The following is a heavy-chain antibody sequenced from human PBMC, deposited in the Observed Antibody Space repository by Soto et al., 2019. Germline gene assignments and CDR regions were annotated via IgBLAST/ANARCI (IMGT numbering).Heavy chain of an antibody. CDR3: ARLHCSGGSCYMYNWLDP. CDR2: MNPNSGNT. J-gene: IGHJ5*02. CDR1: GYTFTSYD. Sequence: ASVKVSCKASGYTFTSYDINWVRQATGQGLEWMGWMNPNSGNTGYAQKFQGRVTMTRNTSISTAYMELSSLRSEDTAVYYCARLHCSGGSCYMYNWLDPWGQGTLVTVSS. D-gene: IGHD2-15*01. V-gene: IGHV1-8*01.